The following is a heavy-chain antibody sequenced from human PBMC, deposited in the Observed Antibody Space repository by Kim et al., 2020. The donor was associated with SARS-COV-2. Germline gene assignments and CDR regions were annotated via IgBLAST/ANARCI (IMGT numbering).Heavy chain of an antibody. J-gene: IGHJ5*02. CDR3: ARSRRNNYVWGTYRSTSEWFDP. Sequence: SETLSLTCSVSGGSMNNSNYYWGWIRQSPGKGLEWIGNIYYSGSTYYNPSLQSRVTISVETSKNQFSLKLSSVTAADTAVFYCARSRRNNYVWGTYRSTSEWFDPWGQGTLVIVS. V-gene: IGHV4-39*01. CDR1: GGSMNNSNYY. CDR2: IYYSGST. D-gene: IGHD3-16*02.